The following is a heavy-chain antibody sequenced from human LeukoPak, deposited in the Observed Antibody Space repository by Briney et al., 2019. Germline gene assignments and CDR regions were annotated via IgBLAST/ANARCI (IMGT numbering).Heavy chain of an antibody. Sequence: PSETLSLTCIVSGGSISSSIYYWAWVRQPPGKGLEWIGTVFYNGATQYSPSLRSRVTISIDTSTNQFSLKLTSVTAADTALYYGARERRYAHSDSGAFWGQGTVVTVSS. V-gene: IGHV4-39*07. D-gene: IGHD1-26*01. CDR1: GGSISSSIYY. CDR3: ARERRYAHSDSGAF. CDR2: VFYNGAT. J-gene: IGHJ3*01.